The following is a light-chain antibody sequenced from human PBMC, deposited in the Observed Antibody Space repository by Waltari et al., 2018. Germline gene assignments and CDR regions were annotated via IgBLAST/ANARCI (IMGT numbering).Light chain of an antibody. J-gene: IGKJ2*01. CDR2: SAS. CDR1: QGIRSH. V-gene: IGKV1-39*01. CDR3: QQSYSLPYT. Sequence: DIRLTQSPSSLSASVGDRLTITCRASQGIRSHLNWSQQQPGRAPTLLMFSASTMKSGDPARFGGSVSGTDCTLTISRVQPEDFATYFCQQSYSLPYTVGQGTKLEIK.